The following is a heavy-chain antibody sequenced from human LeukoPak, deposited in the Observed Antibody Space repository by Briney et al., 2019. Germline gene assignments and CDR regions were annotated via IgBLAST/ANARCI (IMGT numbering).Heavy chain of an antibody. J-gene: IGHJ4*02. D-gene: IGHD3-10*01. CDR3: VNYGSGGYSGPDY. CDR2: ISGGGGST. CDR1: GFTFSSYA. Sequence: GGSLRLSCAASGFTFSSYAMTWVRQAPGKGLEWVSAISGGGGSTYYADSVKGRFTISRDNSKNTLYLQMNSLRAEDTAIFYCVNYGSGGYSGPDYWGQGTLVTVSS. V-gene: IGHV3-23*01.